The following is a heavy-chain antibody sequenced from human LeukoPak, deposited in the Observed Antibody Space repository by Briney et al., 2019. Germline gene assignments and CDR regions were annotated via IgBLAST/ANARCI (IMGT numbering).Heavy chain of an antibody. CDR2: IKQDGSEK. CDR1: GFIFSSYW. J-gene: IGHJ4*02. D-gene: IGHD2-15*01. Sequence: GGSLRLSCAASGFIFSSYWMSWVRQAPGKGLEWVAKIKQDGSEKYYVDSVKGRFTISRDDAKNSLYLQMNSLRAEDTAVYYCGRAYCSGGSCYLRYWGQGTLVTVSS. CDR3: GRAYCSGGSCYLRY. V-gene: IGHV3-7*04.